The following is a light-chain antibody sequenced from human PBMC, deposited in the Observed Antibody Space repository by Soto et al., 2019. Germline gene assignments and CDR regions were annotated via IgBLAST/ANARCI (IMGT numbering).Light chain of an antibody. Sequence: QSVLTQPPSVSGAPGQRVTISCTGSSSNIGAGYDVHWYQRLPGTAPKVLIYGNNNRPSGVPDRFSGSKSGTSASLAITGHLADDEADYYCQSYDCSLSGSYVFGTGTKLTVL. J-gene: IGLJ1*01. CDR3: QSYDCSLSGSYV. CDR2: GNN. CDR1: SSNIGAGYD. V-gene: IGLV1-40*01.